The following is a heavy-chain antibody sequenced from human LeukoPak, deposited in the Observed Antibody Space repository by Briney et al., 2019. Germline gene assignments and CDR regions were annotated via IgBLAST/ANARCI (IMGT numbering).Heavy chain of an antibody. CDR1: GDSVSSNSAA. Sequence: SQTISHTCAISGDSVSSNSAAWNWVGQSPSRGLEWLGRTYYRSKWYNDYAVSVKSRITINPDTSKNQFSLQLNSVTPEDTAVYYCARDLMGYYYMDVWGKGTTVTVSS. CDR2: TYYRSKWYN. V-gene: IGHV6-1*01. CDR3: ARDLMGYYYMDV. J-gene: IGHJ6*03.